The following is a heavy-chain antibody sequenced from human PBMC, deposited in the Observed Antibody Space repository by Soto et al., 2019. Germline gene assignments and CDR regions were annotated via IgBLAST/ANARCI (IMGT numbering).Heavy chain of an antibody. D-gene: IGHD3-10*01. V-gene: IGHV4-4*07. J-gene: IGHJ4*02. CDR1: GGSTNSYW. CDR3: ARDIGSYAYGEGY. CDR2: VYSSGTT. Sequence: SETLSLTCSVSGGSTNSYWWSWIRQPAGKGLEWIGRVYSSGTTDYNPSLNSRATMSVETSKNQFSLKLSSVTAADTAVYYCARDIGSYAYGEGYWGQGIQVTVSS.